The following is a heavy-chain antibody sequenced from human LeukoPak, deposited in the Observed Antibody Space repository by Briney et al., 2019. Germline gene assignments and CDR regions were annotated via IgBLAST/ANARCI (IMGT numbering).Heavy chain of an antibody. Sequence: GESLKIPCKGSGYSFTSYWIGWVRQMPGKGLEWMGIIYPGDSDTRYSPSFQGQVTISADKSISTAYLQWSSLKASDTAMYYCARSDYSNYYYYYMDVWGKGTTVTVSS. CDR2: IYPGDSDT. D-gene: IGHD4-11*01. J-gene: IGHJ6*03. CDR3: ARSDYSNYYYYYMDV. CDR1: GYSFTSYW. V-gene: IGHV5-51*01.